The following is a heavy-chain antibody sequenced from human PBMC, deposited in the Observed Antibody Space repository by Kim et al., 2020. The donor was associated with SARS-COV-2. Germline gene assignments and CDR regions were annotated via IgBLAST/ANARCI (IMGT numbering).Heavy chain of an antibody. D-gene: IGHD2-2*01. Sequence: ASVKVFCKASGFTFSNYVIHWVRQAPGQRLEWMGWINAGNGNTKYSQKFQGRVTITRDSSASAAYMELSSLRSEDTAVYYCGRGEIGYCSSTTCSDAFDIWGQGTTVTVSS. V-gene: IGHV1-3*01. CDR2: INAGNGNT. J-gene: IGHJ3*02. CDR3: GRGEIGYCSSTTCSDAFDI. CDR1: GFTFSNYV.